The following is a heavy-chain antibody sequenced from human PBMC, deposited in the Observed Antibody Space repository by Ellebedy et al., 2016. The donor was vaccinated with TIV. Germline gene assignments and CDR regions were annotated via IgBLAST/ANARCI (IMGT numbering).Heavy chain of an antibody. CDR2: ISSDGTTT. V-gene: IGHV3-74*01. CDR1: GFTFSTYW. Sequence: GESLKISXAASGFTFSTYWMHWVRQAPGKGLVWVSRISSDGTTTIYADSVKGRFTISRDNAKNTLYLQMDSLRAEDTAVYYCARAGSYLSEAVFYWGQGTLVTVSS. D-gene: IGHD3-10*01. CDR3: ARAGSYLSEAVFY. J-gene: IGHJ4*02.